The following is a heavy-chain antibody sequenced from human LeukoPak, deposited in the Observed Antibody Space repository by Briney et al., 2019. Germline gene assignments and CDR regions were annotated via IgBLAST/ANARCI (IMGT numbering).Heavy chain of an antibody. V-gene: IGHV3-23*01. J-gene: IGHJ5*02. CDR3: AKGGQYQLLYNWIDP. CDR2: ISCSGGST. D-gene: IGHD2-2*02. Sequence: GGSLRLSCAACGFTFSSYAMSWVRQAPGKGLEWVSAISCSGGSTYFADSVEGRFTISRDNSKNTLYLQVNSLRAEDTAVYYCAKGGQYQLLYNWIDPWGQGTLVTVSS. CDR1: GFTFSSYA.